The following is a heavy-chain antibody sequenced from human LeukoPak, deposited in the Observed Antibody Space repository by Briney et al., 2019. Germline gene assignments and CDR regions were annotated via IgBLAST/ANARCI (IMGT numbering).Heavy chain of an antibody. J-gene: IGHJ4*02. Sequence: ASVKVSCKASGGTFSSYAISWVRRAPGQGHEWMGRIIPIFGTANYAQKLQGRVTITTDESTSTAYMELSSLRSEDTAVYYCARSPGGLVVPAAYDYWGQGTLVTVSS. CDR3: ARSPGGLVVPAAYDY. D-gene: IGHD2-2*01. CDR2: IIPIFGTA. CDR1: GGTFSSYA. V-gene: IGHV1-69*05.